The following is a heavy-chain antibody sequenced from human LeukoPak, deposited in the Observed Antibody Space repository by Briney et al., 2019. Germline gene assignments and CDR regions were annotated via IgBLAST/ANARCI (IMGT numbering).Heavy chain of an antibody. CDR2: ISLAGQT. CDR1: GGSISGTNW. J-gene: IGHJ4*02. CDR3: SRESGAFCPFGY. V-gene: IGHV4-4*01. Sequence: SETLSLTCAVSGGSISGTNWWSWVRQPPGQGLEWIGEISLAGQTNYNPSLNGRVTMSLDKSSNQLSLNPTSVTAADTATYCCSRESGAFCPFGYWGQGTLVIVSS. D-gene: IGHD1-26*01.